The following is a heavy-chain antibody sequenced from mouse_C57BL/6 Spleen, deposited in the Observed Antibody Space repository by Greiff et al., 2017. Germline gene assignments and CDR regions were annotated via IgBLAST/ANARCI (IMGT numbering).Heavy chain of an antibody. CDR1: GYTFTNYY. CDR3: ARGDYCNDGAIDY. V-gene: IGHV1-76*01. D-gene: IGHD2-12*01. CDR2: IYPGSGNT. Sequence: VKLLASGAELVRPGASVKLSCKASGYTFTNYYIHWVKQRPGQGLEWIARIYPGSGNTYYNEKFKGKATLTAEKSSSTAYMQLRSLTTDDSAVYFGARGDYCNDGAIDYWGQGTSVTVSS. J-gene: IGHJ4*01.